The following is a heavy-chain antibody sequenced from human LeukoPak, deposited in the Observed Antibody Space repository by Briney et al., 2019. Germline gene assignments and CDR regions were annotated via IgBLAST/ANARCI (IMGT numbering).Heavy chain of an antibody. J-gene: IGHJ4*02. CDR3: ARGGLEPVXX. D-gene: IGHD1-1*01. CDR2: TKEGXSST. Sequence: VXXSXTKEGXSSTXYADXVXGRFTISRDNAKNTLYLQMNSLXGDDTAVYYXARGGLEPVXXWGQGTLVTVSS. V-gene: IGHV3-74*01.